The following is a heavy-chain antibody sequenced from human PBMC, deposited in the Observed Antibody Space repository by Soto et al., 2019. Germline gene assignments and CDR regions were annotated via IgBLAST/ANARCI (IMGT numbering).Heavy chain of an antibody. CDR3: ASMECVRPYYDFWSGYYNYYYGMDV. CDR2: INHSGST. D-gene: IGHD3-3*01. Sequence: SETLSLTCAVYGGSFSGYYWSWIRRPPGKGLEWMGEINHSGSTNYNPSLKSRVTISVDTSKNQSSLKLSSVTAADTAVYYCASMECVRPYYDFWSGYYNYYYGMDVWGQGTTFTVSS. J-gene: IGHJ6*02. CDR1: GGSFSGYY. V-gene: IGHV4-34*01.